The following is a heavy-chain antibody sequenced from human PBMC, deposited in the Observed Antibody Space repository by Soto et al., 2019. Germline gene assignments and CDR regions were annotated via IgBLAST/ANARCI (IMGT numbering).Heavy chain of an antibody. CDR3: ARAPYDSTGYSQY. D-gene: IGHD3-22*01. CDR1: GFTFSSYS. CDR2: ISSSSRTI. J-gene: IGHJ4*02. Sequence: DVQLVESGGGLVQPGGSLRLSCAASGFTFSSYSMNWVRQAPGKGLEWVSHISSSSRTIYYADSVKGRFTISRDNAKNSLYLQMNSLRDEDAAVYYCARAPYDSTGYSQYWGQGTLVIVSS. V-gene: IGHV3-48*02.